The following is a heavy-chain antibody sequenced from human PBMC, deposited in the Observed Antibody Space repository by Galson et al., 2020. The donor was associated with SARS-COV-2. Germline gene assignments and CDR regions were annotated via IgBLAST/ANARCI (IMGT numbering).Heavy chain of an antibody. D-gene: IGHD3-10*01. CDR2: INDFGSRT. Sequence: GESLKISCAASGFSFSSYSVTWVRQTPGRGLEWVSTINDFGSRTYYAGSVKGRFTISRDNSRNTLFLQMTSLGVEDTAVYYCAKDREAWQNYGSASYDWWGQGTLVTFSS. CDR1: GFSFSSYS. V-gene: IGHV3-23*01. CDR3: AKDREAWQNYGSASYDW. J-gene: IGHJ4*02.